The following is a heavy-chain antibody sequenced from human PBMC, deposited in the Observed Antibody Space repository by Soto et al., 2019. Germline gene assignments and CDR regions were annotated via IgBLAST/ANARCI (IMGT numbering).Heavy chain of an antibody. CDR2: INPNSGGT. Sequence: ASVKVSCKASGYTFTGYYMHWVRQAPGQGLEWMGWINPNSGGTNYAQKFQGRVTMTRDTSISTAYMELSRLRSDDTAVYYCARADKHSSSADFYYYYGMDVWGQGTTVTVSS. D-gene: IGHD6-6*01. CDR3: ARADKHSSSADFYYYYGMDV. CDR1: GYTFTGYY. V-gene: IGHV1-2*02. J-gene: IGHJ6*02.